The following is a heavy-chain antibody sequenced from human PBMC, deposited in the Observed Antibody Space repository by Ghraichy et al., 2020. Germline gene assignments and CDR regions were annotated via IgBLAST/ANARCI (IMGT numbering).Heavy chain of an antibody. D-gene: IGHD1-26*01. CDR2: ISYDGSNK. J-gene: IGHJ4*02. CDR1: GFTFSSYA. Sequence: GGSLRLSCAASGFTFSSYAMHWVRQAPGKGLEWVAVISYDGSNKYYADSVKGRFTISRDNSKNTLYLQMNSLRAEDTAVYYCARVGSIVGATSECYFDFWGQGTLVTVSS. CDR3: ARVGSIVGATSECYFDF. V-gene: IGHV3-30-3*01.